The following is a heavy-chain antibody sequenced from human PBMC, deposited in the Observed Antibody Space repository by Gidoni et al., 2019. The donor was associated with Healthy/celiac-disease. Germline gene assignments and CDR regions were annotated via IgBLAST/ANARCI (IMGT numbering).Heavy chain of an antibody. D-gene: IGHD3-22*01. CDR3: ARCRWLLPPYYYGMDV. J-gene: IGHJ6*02. Sequence: QVQLVQSGAEVKKPGASVKVSCKASGYNFTSYGISWVRQAPGQGLEWMGWISAYNGNTNYAQKLQGRVTMTTDTSTSTAYMELRSLRSDDTAVYYCARCRWLLPPYYYGMDVWGQGTTVTVSS. V-gene: IGHV1-18*01. CDR2: ISAYNGNT. CDR1: GYNFTSYG.